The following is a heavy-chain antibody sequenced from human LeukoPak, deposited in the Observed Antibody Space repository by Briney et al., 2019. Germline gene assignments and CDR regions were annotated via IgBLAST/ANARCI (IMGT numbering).Heavy chain of an antibody. CDR3: ARQGRGQSGSYDY. V-gene: IGHV4-59*08. J-gene: IGHJ4*02. CDR2: IYYSGST. D-gene: IGHD1-26*01. Sequence: PSETLSLTCTVSGVSISSYYWSWLRQPPGKGLEWIGYIYYSGSTNYNPSLKSRFTISVDTSKNQFSLKLSSVTAADTAVYYCARQGRGQSGSYDYWGQGTLVTVSS. CDR1: GVSISSYY.